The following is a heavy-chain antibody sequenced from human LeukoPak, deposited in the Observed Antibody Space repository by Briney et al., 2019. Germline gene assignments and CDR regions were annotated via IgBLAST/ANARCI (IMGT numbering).Heavy chain of an antibody. D-gene: IGHD2-2*01. Sequence: SETLSLTCAVSGGSISSSNWWSWARQPPGKGLEWIGEIYHSGSTNYNPSLKSRVTISVDKSKNQFSLKLSSVTAADTAVYYCARDGCSSTSCQDYGMDVWGQGTTVTVSS. CDR2: IYHSGST. V-gene: IGHV4-4*02. J-gene: IGHJ6*02. CDR3: ARDGCSSTSCQDYGMDV. CDR1: GGSISSSNW.